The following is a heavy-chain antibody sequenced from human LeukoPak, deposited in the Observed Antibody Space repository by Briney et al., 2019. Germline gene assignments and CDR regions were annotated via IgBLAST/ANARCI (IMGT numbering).Heavy chain of an antibody. D-gene: IGHD2-2*01. CDR3: ARAPPRDGGTNFILDY. CDR2: ISSSSSYI. V-gene: IGHV3-21*04. J-gene: IGHJ4*02. Sequence: GGSLRLSCAASGFTFSSYSMNWVRQAPGKGLEWVSSISSSSSYIYYADSVKGRFTISRDNAKNSLYLQMNSLRAQDPAVSFWARAPPRDGGTNFILDYWGQGTLVTVSS. CDR1: GFTFSSYS.